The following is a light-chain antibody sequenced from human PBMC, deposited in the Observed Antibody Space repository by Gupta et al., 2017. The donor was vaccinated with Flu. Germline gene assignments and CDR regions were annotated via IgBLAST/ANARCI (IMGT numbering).Light chain of an antibody. J-gene: IGKJ5*01. V-gene: IGKV2-30*01. CDR1: HSLVYSDGNTY. Sequence: DVVMTQSPLSLPVTLGQPASISCRSSHSLVYSDGNTYLNWFQQRPGQSPRRLIYKVSNRDSGVPDRISGSGSGTDFTLKISRVEAEDVGVYYCMQGTHWPPITFGQGTRLEIK. CDR3: MQGTHWPPIT. CDR2: KVS.